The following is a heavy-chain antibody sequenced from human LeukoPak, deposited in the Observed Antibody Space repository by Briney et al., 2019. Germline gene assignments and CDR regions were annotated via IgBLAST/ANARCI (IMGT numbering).Heavy chain of an antibody. CDR2: ISAYNGNT. Sequence: ASVKVSCNPSGYTFTSYGISGVRQAPGQGLEWMGWISAYNGNTNYAQKLQGRVTMTTDTSTSTAYMELRSLRSDDTAVYYCARDYGWPSGYVSPKSYADYWGQGTLLTVSS. D-gene: IGHD5-12*01. CDR1: GYTFTSYG. J-gene: IGHJ4*02. V-gene: IGHV1-18*01. CDR3: ARDYGWPSGYVSPKSYADY.